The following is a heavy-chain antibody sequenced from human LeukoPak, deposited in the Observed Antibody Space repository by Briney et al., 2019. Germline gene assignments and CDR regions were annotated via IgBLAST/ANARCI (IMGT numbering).Heavy chain of an antibody. J-gene: IGHJ3*02. CDR3: ARGAGDAFDI. CDR2: ISSSSSYI. CDR1: GFTFSSYS. V-gene: IGHV3-21*01. Sequence: GGSLRLSCAASGFTFSSYSMNWVRQAPGKGLEWVSSISSSSSYIYYADSVKGRFTISRDNAKNSLYQQMNSLRAEDTAVYYCARGAGDAFDIWGQGTMVTVSS.